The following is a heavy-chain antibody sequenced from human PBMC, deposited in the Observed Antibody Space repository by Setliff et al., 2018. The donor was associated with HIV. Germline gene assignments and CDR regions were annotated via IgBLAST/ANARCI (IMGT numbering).Heavy chain of an antibody. J-gene: IGHJ6*03. CDR3: ARDRGLRGMLLSSKELGFYCMDV. Sequence: GASVKVSCKASGYTFTSYGISWVRQALGQGLEWMGWISAYNGNTNYAQKLQGRVTMTTDTSTSTVHMERRSLRSDDPAVYYCARDRGLRGMLLSSKELGFYCMDVWGKGTTVTVSS. D-gene: IGHD1-26*01. CDR1: GYTFTSYG. V-gene: IGHV1-18*01. CDR2: ISAYNGNT.